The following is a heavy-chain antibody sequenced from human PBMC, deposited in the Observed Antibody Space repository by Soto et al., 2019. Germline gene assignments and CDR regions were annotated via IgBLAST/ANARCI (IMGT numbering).Heavy chain of an antibody. Sequence: EVQLVESGGGLVKPGGSLRLSCAASGFTFSSYSMNWVRQAPGKGLEWVSSISSSSSYIYYAVSVKGRFTISRDNAKNSLYLQMNSLRAEDTAVYYCARAPEWFGEGNFDYWGQGTLVTVSS. V-gene: IGHV3-21*01. D-gene: IGHD3-10*01. J-gene: IGHJ4*02. CDR3: ARAPEWFGEGNFDY. CDR1: GFTFSSYS. CDR2: ISSSSSYI.